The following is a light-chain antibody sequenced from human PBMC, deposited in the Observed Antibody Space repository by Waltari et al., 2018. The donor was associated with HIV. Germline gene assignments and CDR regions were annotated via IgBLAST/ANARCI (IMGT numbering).Light chain of an antibody. CDR2: EGI. V-gene: IGLV2-23*01. CDR1: SSDIGNYNL. J-gene: IGLJ2*01. Sequence: QSALTQPASVSGSPGQSITISCTGTSSDIGNYNLVSWYQQHPGKAPKLIVDEGIKRPSGVSSRISGSKSANTASLTISGLQAEDEADYYCCSYGGSSNWLFGGGTKLTVL. CDR3: CSYGGSSNWL.